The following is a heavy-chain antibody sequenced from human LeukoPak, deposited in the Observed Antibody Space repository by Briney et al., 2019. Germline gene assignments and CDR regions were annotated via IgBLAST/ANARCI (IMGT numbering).Heavy chain of an antibody. CDR1: GGSISNGGYY. D-gene: IGHD6-25*01. Sequence: SETLSLTCTVSGGSISNGGYYWSWVRQHPGKGLEWIGYIYYSGNTYYNPSLKSRLTISVDPSKSQFSLKLSSVTAADTAVYYCARDHRQRNWFDPWGQGTLVTVSS. CDR2: IYYSGNT. V-gene: IGHV4-31*03. J-gene: IGHJ5*02. CDR3: ARDHRQRNWFDP.